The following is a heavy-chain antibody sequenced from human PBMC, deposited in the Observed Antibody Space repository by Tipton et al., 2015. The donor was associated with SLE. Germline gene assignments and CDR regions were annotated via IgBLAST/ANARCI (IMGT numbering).Heavy chain of an antibody. V-gene: IGHV1-2*06. CDR1: GYTFTAYS. Sequence: QSGPEVKKPGASVKVSCMSSGYTFTAYSVHWVRQAPGQGLEWMGRINPYSGGTDYARRFQGRVTMTRDTPISTTYIELSRLTSDDTAVYYCARDESDLYTSGPLDYWGQGTLVTVSS. D-gene: IGHD6-19*01. CDR3: ARDESDLYTSGPLDY. CDR2: INPYSGGT. J-gene: IGHJ4*02.